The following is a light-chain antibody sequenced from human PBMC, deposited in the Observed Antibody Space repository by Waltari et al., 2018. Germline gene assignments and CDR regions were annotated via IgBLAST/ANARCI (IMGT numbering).Light chain of an antibody. Sequence: QSALTQPASVSGSPGQSIAISCTGTSSDVGGYNSVSRYRHHPAEAPKLRIYDVTNRPSGVSDRFSGSKSGNTASLTISGLQAEDEADYYCTSYTSSATLVFGGGTKLTVL. CDR1: SSDVGGYNS. CDR2: DVT. CDR3: TSYTSSATLV. V-gene: IGLV2-14*01. J-gene: IGLJ3*02.